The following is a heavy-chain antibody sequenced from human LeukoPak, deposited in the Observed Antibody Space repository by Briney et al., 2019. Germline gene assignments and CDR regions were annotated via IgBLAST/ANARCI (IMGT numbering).Heavy chain of an antibody. D-gene: IGHD2-21*02. V-gene: IGHV1-46*01. J-gene: IGHJ4*02. CDR1: GYTFTSYY. CDR2: INPSGGST. Sequence: GESLKISCKGSGYTFTSYYMHWVRQAPGQGLEWMGIINPSGGSTSYAQKFQGRVTMTRDTSTSTVYMELSSLRSEDTAVYYCARAEYVPNDCLDYWGQGTLVTVSS. CDR3: ARAEYVPNDCLDY.